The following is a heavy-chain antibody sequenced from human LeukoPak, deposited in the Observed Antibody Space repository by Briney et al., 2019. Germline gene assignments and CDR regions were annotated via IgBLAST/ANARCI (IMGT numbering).Heavy chain of an antibody. Sequence: GGSLRLSCAASGFTFSDYYMSWIRQAPGKGLEWVAYISRSSSDTNYADSVKGRFTISRDNAKSSLYLQMNSLRAEDTAVYYCARGLTTVTSLASYWGQGTLVTVSS. CDR2: ISRSSSDT. D-gene: IGHD4-17*01. CDR3: ARGLTTVTSLASY. CDR1: GFTFSDYY. V-gene: IGHV3-11*05. J-gene: IGHJ4*02.